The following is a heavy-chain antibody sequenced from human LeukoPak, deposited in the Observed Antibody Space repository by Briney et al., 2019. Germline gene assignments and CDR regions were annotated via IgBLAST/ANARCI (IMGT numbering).Heavy chain of an antibody. CDR3: ARDAITIFGVVVPLFYYYYYMDV. CDR1: GFTFSSYS. CDR2: ISSSSSTI. D-gene: IGHD3-3*01. J-gene: IGHJ6*03. V-gene: IGHV3-48*01. Sequence: GGSLRLSCAASGFTFSSYSMNWVRQAPGKGLEWVSYISSSSSTIYYADSVKGRFTISRDNAKNSLYLQMNSLRAEDTAVYYCARDAITIFGVVVPLFYYYYYMDVWGKGTTVTVSS.